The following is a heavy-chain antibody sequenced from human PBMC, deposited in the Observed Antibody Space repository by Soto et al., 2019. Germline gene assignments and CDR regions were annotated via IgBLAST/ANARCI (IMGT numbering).Heavy chain of an antibody. Sequence: SGKVSCRASGGPSSGYAISSVRQAPGHGLEWMGGIIPIFGTPNYAQKFQGRVTITADESTSKAYMEPRLLRSEDTAVYYCARDTSVAAAGTGFDYWGQGTLVTVSS. D-gene: IGHD6-13*01. CDR1: GGPSSGYA. J-gene: IGHJ4*02. CDR2: IIPIFGTP. CDR3: ARDTSVAAAGTGFDY. V-gene: IGHV1-69*13.